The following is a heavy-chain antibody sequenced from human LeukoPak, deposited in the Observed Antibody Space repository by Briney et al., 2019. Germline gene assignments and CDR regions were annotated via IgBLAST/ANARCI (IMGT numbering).Heavy chain of an antibody. D-gene: IGHD3-3*01. V-gene: IGHV4-39*01. J-gene: IGHJ4*02. CDR2: IYYSGST. Sequence: SETLSLTCTVSGGSISSSSYYWCWIRQPPGKGLEWIGSIYYSGSTCYNPSLKSRVTISVDTSKNQFSLKLSSVTAADTAVYYCVRGAYYDFWSGYYSFDYWGQGTLVTVSS. CDR1: GGSISSSSYY. CDR3: VRGAYYDFWSGYYSFDY.